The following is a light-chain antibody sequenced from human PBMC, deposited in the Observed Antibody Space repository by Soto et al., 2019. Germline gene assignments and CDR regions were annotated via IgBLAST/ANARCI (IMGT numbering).Light chain of an antibody. CDR2: DAS. V-gene: IGKV3-15*01. CDR3: LQHNSYPIT. CDR1: QGVRSH. J-gene: IGKJ5*01. Sequence: EIVVTQSPATLYVSPGERVSLYCRASQGVRSHLAWYRQRPGQAPTLLIHDASSRATGVPARFSGSGSGTEFVLTISSLQSEDFAIYYCLQHNSYPITFGQGTRLEI.